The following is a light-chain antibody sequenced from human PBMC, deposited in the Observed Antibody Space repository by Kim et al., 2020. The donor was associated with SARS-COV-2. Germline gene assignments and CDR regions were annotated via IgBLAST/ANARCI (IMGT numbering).Light chain of an antibody. Sequence: QSVLTQPPSASGTPGQNIIISCSGRTPNIGSNKVNWYQQLPGTAPQLLIYSNDQRPSGVPDRFSASKSGTSASLAITGLQSDDEADYYCAVWDDTLSGVAFGGGTQLTVL. CDR1: TPNIGSNK. CDR2: SND. J-gene: IGLJ2*01. CDR3: AVWDDTLSGVA. V-gene: IGLV1-44*01.